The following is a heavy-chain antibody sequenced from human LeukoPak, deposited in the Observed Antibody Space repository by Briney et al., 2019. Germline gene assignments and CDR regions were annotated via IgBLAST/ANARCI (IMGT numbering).Heavy chain of an antibody. D-gene: IGHD6-25*01. CDR1: GFTFSDYY. J-gene: IGHJ4*02. CDR3: AGDSSSSAWFDY. Sequence: GGSLRLSCAASGFTFSDYYMSWIRQAPGKGLAWISYISSSSNYTNYADSVKGRFTISRDSAKNSLYLQMNSLRAEDTAVYYCAGDSSSSAWFDYWGQGTLVTVSS. V-gene: IGHV3-11*05. CDR2: ISSSSNYT.